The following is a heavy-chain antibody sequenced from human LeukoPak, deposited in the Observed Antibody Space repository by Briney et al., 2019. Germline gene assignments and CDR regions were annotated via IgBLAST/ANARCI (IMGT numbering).Heavy chain of an antibody. CDR1: GYTFTSYG. V-gene: IGHV1-18*01. Sequence: ASVKVSCKASGYTFTSYGISWVRQAPGQGLEWMGWISAYNGNTNYAQKPQGRVTMTTDTSTSTAYMELRSLRSDDTAVYYCARATKVTKNGRPSGGAFDIWGQGTMVTVSS. J-gene: IGHJ3*02. CDR2: ISAYNGNT. CDR3: ARATKVTKNGRPSGGAFDI. D-gene: IGHD2-8*01.